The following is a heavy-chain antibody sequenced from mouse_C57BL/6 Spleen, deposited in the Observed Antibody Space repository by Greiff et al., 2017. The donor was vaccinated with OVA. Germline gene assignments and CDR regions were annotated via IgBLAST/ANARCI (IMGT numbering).Heavy chain of an antibody. CDR3: ARSYGNYWYFEV. Sequence: DVQLQESGPELVKPGASVKISCKASGYSFTGYYMNWVKQSPEKSLEWIGEINPSTGGTTYNQKFKAKATLTVDKSSSTAYMQLKSLTSEDSAVYYCARSYGNYWYFEVWGTGTTVTVSS. CDR2: INPSTGGT. CDR1: GYSFTGYY. V-gene: IGHV1-42*01. J-gene: IGHJ1*03. D-gene: IGHD2-1*01.